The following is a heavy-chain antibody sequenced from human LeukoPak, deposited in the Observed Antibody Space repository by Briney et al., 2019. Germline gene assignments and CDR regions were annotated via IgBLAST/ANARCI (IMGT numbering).Heavy chain of an antibody. Sequence: GASVKVSCKASVYTFTSYGISWVRQAPGQGLEWMGWISAYNGNTNSAQKFQGRVTMTTDTSTRTVYMELRSLRSDDTAVYYCARDDCSSASCYLAYWGQGTLVTVSS. CDR2: ISAYNGNT. CDR1: VYTFTSYG. CDR3: ARDDCSSASCYLAY. V-gene: IGHV1-18*01. D-gene: IGHD2-2*01. J-gene: IGHJ4*02.